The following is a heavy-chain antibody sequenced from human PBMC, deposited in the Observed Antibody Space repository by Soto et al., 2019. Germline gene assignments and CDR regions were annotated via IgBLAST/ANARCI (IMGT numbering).Heavy chain of an antibody. CDR3: ASSTGYYISWFDP. CDR2: IIPIFGTA. V-gene: IGHV1-69*06. Sequence: SVKVSCKASGGTFSSYAISWVRQVPGQGLEWMGGIIPIFGTANYAQKFQGRVTITADKSTSTAYMELSSLRSEDTAVYYCASSTGYYISWFDPWGQGTLVTVSS. CDR1: GGTFSSYA. J-gene: IGHJ5*02. D-gene: IGHD3-9*01.